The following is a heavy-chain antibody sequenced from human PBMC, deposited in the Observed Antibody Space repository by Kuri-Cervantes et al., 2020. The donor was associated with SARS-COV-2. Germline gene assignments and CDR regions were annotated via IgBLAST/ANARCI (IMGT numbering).Heavy chain of an antibody. Sequence: GSLRLSCTVSGGSISSYYWSWIRQPPGKGLEWIGYIYYSGSTNYNPSLKSRVAVSVDTSKNQFSLKLSSVTAADTAVYYCARGRANIAVAALPYYYGMDVWGQGTTVTVSS. CDR1: GGSISSYY. V-gene: IGHV4-59*12. CDR2: IYYSGST. J-gene: IGHJ6*02. D-gene: IGHD6-19*01. CDR3: ARGRANIAVAALPYYYGMDV.